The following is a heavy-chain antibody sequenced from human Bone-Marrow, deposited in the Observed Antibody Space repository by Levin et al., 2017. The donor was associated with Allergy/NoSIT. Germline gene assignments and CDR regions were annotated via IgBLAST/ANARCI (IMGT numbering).Heavy chain of an antibody. CDR2: INPNSGDT. V-gene: IGHV1-2*02. CDR1: GYTFTGYL. Sequence: GESLKISCRASGYTFTGYLIHWVRQAPGQGPEWLGWINPNSGDTVYAQTFQGRVTMTRDTSTSTAYMDLSRLRSDDTAVYYCARDYDVLTAYWNFFDYWGQGTLVTVSS. CDR3: ARDYDVLTAYWNFFDY. J-gene: IGHJ4*02. D-gene: IGHD3-9*01.